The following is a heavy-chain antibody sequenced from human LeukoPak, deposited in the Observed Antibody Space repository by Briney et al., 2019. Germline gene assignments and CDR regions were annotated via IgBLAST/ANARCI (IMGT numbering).Heavy chain of an antibody. V-gene: IGHV4-4*09. CDR1: GGSISSYY. CDR3: ARHGSVRSPLGP. Sequence: PGGSLRLSCTVSGGSISSYYWSWIRQPPGKGLEWIGYIYATGSTNYNPSLKSRVTISVDTSKNQFSLNLRSVTAADTAVYYCARHGSVRSPLGPWGQGTLVTVSS. D-gene: IGHD3-10*01. J-gene: IGHJ5*02. CDR2: IYATGST.